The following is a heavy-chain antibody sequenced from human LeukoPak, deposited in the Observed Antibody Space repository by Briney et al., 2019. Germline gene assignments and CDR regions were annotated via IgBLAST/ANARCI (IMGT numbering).Heavy chain of an antibody. CDR3: ARDSAYSGSYWGNWFDS. Sequence: SETLSLTCTVSGGSILSSSYYWGWIRQPPGKGLEWIGSIYYSGNTDYNPSLKSRVTISVDTSKNQFSLKLSSVTAADTAVYYCARDSAYSGSYWGNWFDSWGPGILVTVSS. V-gene: IGHV4-39*07. D-gene: IGHD1-26*01. CDR2: IYYSGNT. CDR1: GGSILSSSYY. J-gene: IGHJ5*01.